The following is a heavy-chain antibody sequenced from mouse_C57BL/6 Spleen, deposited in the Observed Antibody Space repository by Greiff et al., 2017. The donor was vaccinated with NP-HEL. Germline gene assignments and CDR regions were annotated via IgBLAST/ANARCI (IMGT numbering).Heavy chain of an antibody. Sequence: VKLQESGAELAKPGASVKLSCKASGYTFTSYWMHWVKQRPGQGLDWIGYINTSSGYTKYTQKFKDKATLTADKSSSTAYMQLSSLTYEDSAVYYCASSGDGYRYFDYWGQGTTLTVSS. CDR1: GYTFTSYW. D-gene: IGHD2-3*01. J-gene: IGHJ2*01. CDR3: ASSGDGYRYFDY. CDR2: INTSSGYT. V-gene: IGHV1-7*01.